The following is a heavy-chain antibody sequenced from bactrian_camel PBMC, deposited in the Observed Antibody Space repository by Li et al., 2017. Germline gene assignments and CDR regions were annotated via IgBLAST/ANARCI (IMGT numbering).Heavy chain of an antibody. Sequence: HVQLVESGGGLVQPGGSLRLSCVASGLSFSSYMMSWVRQTPGKGLEWVSSSSSGALSLVYADSVKGRFTISRDNAKNTLYLQLNSLKSEDTAMYYCVKDPYGRYNYWGQGTQVTVSS. CDR1: GLSFSSYM. J-gene: IGHJ4*01. V-gene: IGHV3S1*01. CDR3: VKDPYGRYNY. D-gene: IGHD5*01. CDR2: SSSGALSL.